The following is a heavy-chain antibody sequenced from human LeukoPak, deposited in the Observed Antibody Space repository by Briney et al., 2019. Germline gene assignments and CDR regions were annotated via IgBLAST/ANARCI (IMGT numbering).Heavy chain of an antibody. CDR3: ARNCSSTSCYSSDAFDI. D-gene: IGHD2-2*01. CDR1: GGSISGGSYY. J-gene: IGHJ3*02. Sequence: PSETLSLTCTVSGGSISGGSYYWSWIRQPAGKGLEWIGRIYTSGSTNYNPSLKSRVTISIDTSKNQFSLKLSSVTAADTAVYYCARNCSSTSCYSSDAFDIWGQGTIVTVSS. CDR2: IYTSGST. V-gene: IGHV4-61*02.